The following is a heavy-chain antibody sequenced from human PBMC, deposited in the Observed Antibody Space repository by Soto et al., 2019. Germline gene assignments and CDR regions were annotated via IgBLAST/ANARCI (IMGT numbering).Heavy chain of an antibody. Sequence: SETLSLTCAVYGGSFSGYYWSWIRQPPGKGLEWIGEINHSGSTNYNPSLKSRVTISVDTSKTQFSLKLSSVTAADTAVYYCARGVMAAVLYYYYGMDVWGQGTTATVSS. J-gene: IGHJ6*02. CDR3: ARGVMAAVLYYYYGMDV. CDR2: INHSGST. D-gene: IGHD2-15*01. CDR1: GGSFSGYY. V-gene: IGHV4-34*01.